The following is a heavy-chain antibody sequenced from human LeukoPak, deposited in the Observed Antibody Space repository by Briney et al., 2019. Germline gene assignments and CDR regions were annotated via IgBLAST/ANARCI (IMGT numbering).Heavy chain of an antibody. CDR2: ISYDGSNK. V-gene: IGHV3-30-3*01. D-gene: IGHD2-15*01. Sequence: PGGSLRLSCAASGFTFSSYAMHWVRQAPAKGLDWVAVISYDGSNKYYADSVKGRFTISRDNSKNTLYLQMNSLRAEDTAVYYCARDYSGTSVVAATCAGYWGQGTLVTVSS. J-gene: IGHJ4*02. CDR3: ARDYSGTSVVAATCAGY. CDR1: GFTFSSYA.